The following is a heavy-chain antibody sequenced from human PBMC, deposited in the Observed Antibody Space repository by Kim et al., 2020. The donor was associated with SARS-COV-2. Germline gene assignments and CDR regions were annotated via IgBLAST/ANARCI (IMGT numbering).Heavy chain of an antibody. J-gene: IGHJ3*02. D-gene: IGHD4-17*01. V-gene: IGHV3-49*02. CDR3: TRAAVTMSDAFDI. Sequence: YPASVKGRFTNSRDDSKSIAYLQMNGLKTEDTAVYYCTRAAVTMSDAFDIWGRGTIVTVSS.